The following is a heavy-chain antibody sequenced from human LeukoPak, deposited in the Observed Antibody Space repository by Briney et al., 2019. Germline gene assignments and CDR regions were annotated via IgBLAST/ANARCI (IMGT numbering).Heavy chain of an antibody. V-gene: IGHV4-61*02. Sequence: SETLSLTCTVSGGSISSGSYYWSWTRQPAGKGLEWIGRIYTSGSTNYNPSLKSRVTISVDTSKNQFSLKLSSVTAADTAVYYCARDGPPRLRYFDWSYYYMDVWGKGTTVTISS. CDR1: GGSISSGSYY. J-gene: IGHJ6*03. D-gene: IGHD3-9*01. CDR3: ARDGPPRLRYFDWSYYYMDV. CDR2: IYTSGST.